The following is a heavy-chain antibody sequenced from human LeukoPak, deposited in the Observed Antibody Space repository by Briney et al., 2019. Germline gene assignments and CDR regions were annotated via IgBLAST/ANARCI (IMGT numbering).Heavy chain of an antibody. V-gene: IGHV3-48*03. D-gene: IGHD3-10*01. CDR2: ISSSGSTI. J-gene: IGHJ5*02. Sequence: GGSLRLSCAASGFTFSSYEMNWVRQAPGKGLEWVSYISSSGSTIYYADSVKGRFTISRDNAKNPLYLQMNSLRAEDTAVYYCARERWYYYGSGSYEEGYNWFDPWGQGTLVTVSS. CDR1: GFTFSSYE. CDR3: ARERWYYYGSGSYEEGYNWFDP.